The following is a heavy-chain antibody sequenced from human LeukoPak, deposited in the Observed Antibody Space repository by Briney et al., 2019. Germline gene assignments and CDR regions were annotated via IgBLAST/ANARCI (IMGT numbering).Heavy chain of an antibody. D-gene: IGHD1-7*01. CDR2: NSAYNGNT. Sequence: VASVKVSCKPSGYTFTRYGISWVRHAPGQRVEWMGWNSAYNGNTNSAQKLQGRVTMTTDTSTSTAYMELRSLRSDDTAVYYCARAITGTTRYDWYFDLWGRGTLVTVSS. CDR1: GYTFTRYG. V-gene: IGHV1-18*01. CDR3: ARAITGTTRYDWYFDL. J-gene: IGHJ2*01.